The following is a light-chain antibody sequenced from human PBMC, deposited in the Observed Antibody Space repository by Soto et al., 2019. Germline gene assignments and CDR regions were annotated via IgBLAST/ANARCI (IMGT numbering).Light chain of an antibody. V-gene: IGKV3-15*01. Sequence: IVLTQSQATLSAPPGEGSTVSCRASQSVSRHLEWYQHKPVQAPRLLFYDASARATGIPARFSGSGSGTEFTLTISSLQSEDFEVYYCQHYHGWPITFGQGTKVDIK. J-gene: IGKJ1*01. CDR3: QHYHGWPIT. CDR2: DAS. CDR1: QSVSRH.